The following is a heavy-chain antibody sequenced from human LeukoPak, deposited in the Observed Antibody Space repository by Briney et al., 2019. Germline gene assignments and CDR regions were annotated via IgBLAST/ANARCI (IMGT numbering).Heavy chain of an antibody. V-gene: IGHV4-34*01. Sequence: SETLSLTCAVYGGSFSGYYWSWIRQPPGKGLEWIGEINHSGSTNYNPSLKSRVTISVDKSKNQFSLKLSSVTAADTAVYYCARVGDYYDSSGYYFRCFDYWGQGTLVTVSS. D-gene: IGHD3-22*01. CDR3: ARVGDYYDSSGYYFRCFDY. CDR2: INHSGST. J-gene: IGHJ4*02. CDR1: GGSFSGYY.